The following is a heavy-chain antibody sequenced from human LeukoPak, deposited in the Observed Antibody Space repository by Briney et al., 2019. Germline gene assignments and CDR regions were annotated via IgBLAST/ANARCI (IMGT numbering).Heavy chain of an antibody. D-gene: IGHD6-13*01. V-gene: IGHV1-2*02. CDR2: INPNSGGT. Sequence: GASVKVSCKASGYTFTGYYMHWVRQAPGQGLEWMGWINPNSGGTNYAQKFQGRVTMTRDTSISTAYMELSRLRSDDTAVYYCARDRDRIAAAGPDYWGQGTLVTVSS. CDR3: ARDRDRIAAAGPDY. CDR1: GYTFTGYY. J-gene: IGHJ4*02.